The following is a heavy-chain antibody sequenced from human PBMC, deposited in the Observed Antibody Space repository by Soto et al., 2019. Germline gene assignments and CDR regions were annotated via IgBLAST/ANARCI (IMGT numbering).Heavy chain of an antibody. CDR1: GGSISSGDYY. CDR3: ARGIAADSVDY. CDR2: IYYSGST. D-gene: IGHD6-13*01. Sequence: PSETLSLTCTVSGGSISSGDYYWSWIRQPQGKGLEWIGYIYYSGSTYYNPSLKSRVTISVDTSKNQFSLKLSSVTAADTAVYYCARGIAADSVDYWGQGTLVTVSS. V-gene: IGHV4-30-4*01. J-gene: IGHJ4*02.